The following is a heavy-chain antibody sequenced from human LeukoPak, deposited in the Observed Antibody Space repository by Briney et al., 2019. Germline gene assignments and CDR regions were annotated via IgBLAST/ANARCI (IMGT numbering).Heavy chain of an antibody. Sequence: GGSLRLSCTASGFTFSGYAMSWVRQAPGKGLEWVSAINGGGGNTYYTDSVKGRFTISRDNSKNSLNLQMNSLRVEDTAVFYCARQIPGSGQGFDSGGQGTRVTVSS. D-gene: IGHD3-10*01. V-gene: IGHV3-23*01. CDR3: ARQIPGSGQGFDS. J-gene: IGHJ5*01. CDR1: GFTFSGYA. CDR2: INGGGGNT.